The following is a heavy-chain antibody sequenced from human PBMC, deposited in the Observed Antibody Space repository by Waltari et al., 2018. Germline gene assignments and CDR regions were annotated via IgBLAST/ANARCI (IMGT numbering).Heavy chain of an antibody. CDR3: ARNQVETALGY. V-gene: IGHV3-53*01. Sequence: EVQLVESGGGLIQPGGSLRLSCGASGVPVSNNYMTWLRQGPGKGLELVSLIYSGGTTYYADSVRGRFTISRDGSKNTVYLQMNSLRAEDTAVYFCARNQVETALGYWGQGTLVTVSS. CDR2: IYSGGTT. J-gene: IGHJ4*02. CDR1: GVPVSNNY. D-gene: IGHD2-21*02.